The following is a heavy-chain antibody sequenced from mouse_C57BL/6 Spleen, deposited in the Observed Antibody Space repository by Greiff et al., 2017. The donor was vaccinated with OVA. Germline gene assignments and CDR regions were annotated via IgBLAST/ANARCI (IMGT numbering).Heavy chain of an antibody. CDR2: IYPGDGDT. D-gene: IGHD4-1*01. V-gene: IGHV1-80*01. CDR1: GYAFSSYW. J-gene: IGHJ4*01. CDR3: ARSTGTLDAMDY. Sequence: VQLQQSGAELVKPGASVKISCKASGYAFSSYWMNWVKQRPGKGLEWIGQIYPGDGDTNYNGKFKGKATLTADKSSSTTYMQLSSLTSEDSAVYFCARSTGTLDAMDYWGQGTSVTVSS.